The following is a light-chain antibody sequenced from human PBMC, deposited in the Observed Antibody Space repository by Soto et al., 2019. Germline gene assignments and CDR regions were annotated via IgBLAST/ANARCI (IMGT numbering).Light chain of an antibody. CDR3: SSYAGSNNFV. J-gene: IGLJ1*01. CDR2: GNS. CDR1: SSNIGAGYD. V-gene: IGLV1-40*01. Sequence: QAVVTQPPSVSGAPGQRVTISCTGSSSNIGAGYDVHWYQQPPGTAPKLLIYGNSNRPSGVPDRFSGSKSGTSASLAITGLQAEDEADYYCSSYAGSNNFVFGTGTKVTVL.